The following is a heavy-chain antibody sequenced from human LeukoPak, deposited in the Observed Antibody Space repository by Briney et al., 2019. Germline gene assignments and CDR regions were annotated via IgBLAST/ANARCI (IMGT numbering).Heavy chain of an antibody. Sequence: GGSLRLSCAASGFTFSSYSMNWVRQAPGKGLEWVSSISSSSSSYIYYADSVKGRFTISRDNAKNSLYLQMNSLRAEDTAVYYCARDQGSVVPAASGFDYWGQGTLVTVSS. CDR1: GFTFSSYS. J-gene: IGHJ4*02. CDR2: ISSSSSSYI. CDR3: ARDQGSVVPAASGFDY. V-gene: IGHV3-21*01. D-gene: IGHD2-2*01.